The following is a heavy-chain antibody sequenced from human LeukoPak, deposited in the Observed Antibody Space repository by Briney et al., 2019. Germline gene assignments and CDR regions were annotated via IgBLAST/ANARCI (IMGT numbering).Heavy chain of an antibody. CDR2: IDFTSRYI. D-gene: IGHD6-13*01. CDR1: GFTFSSYS. V-gene: IGHV3-21*01. J-gene: IGHJ4*02. CDR3: ARGQPGVAAAGNLDY. Sequence: GGSLRLSCAASGFTFSSYSMNWVRQAPGKGLEWVSSIDFTSRYIYNADSVEGRFTISRDTSKNTLFLQMNSLRAEDTAVYYCARGQPGVAAAGNLDYWGQGTLVTVSS.